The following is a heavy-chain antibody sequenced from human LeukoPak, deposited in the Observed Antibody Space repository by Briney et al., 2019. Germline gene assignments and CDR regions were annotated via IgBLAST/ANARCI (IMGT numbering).Heavy chain of an antibody. V-gene: IGHV4-34*01. J-gene: IGHJ4*02. Sequence: SETLSLTCAVYGGSFSGYYWSWIRQPPGKGLEWIGEINHSGSTNFNPSLKSRVTISVDTSKNQFSLKLSSVTAADTAVYYCARGTRIFDYWGQGTLVTVSS. CDR3: ARGTRIFDY. CDR1: GGSFSGYY. D-gene: IGHD2-15*01. CDR2: INHSGST.